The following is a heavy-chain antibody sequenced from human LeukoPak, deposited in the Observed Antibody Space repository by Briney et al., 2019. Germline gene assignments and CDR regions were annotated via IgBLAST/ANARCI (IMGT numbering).Heavy chain of an antibody. J-gene: IGHJ4*02. CDR1: GGSISSYY. Sequence: SETLSLTCTFSGGSISSYYWSWIRQPAGKGLEWIGRIHTSGSTNYNPSLKSRVTMSVDTSKNQFSLKLSSVTAADTAVYYCARGSDYYDSSGYSIVFDYWGQGTLVTVSS. CDR2: IHTSGST. CDR3: ARGSDYYDSSGYSIVFDY. D-gene: IGHD3-22*01. V-gene: IGHV4-4*07.